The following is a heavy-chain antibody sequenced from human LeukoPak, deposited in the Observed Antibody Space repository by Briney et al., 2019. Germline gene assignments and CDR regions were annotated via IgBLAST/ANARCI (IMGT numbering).Heavy chain of an antibody. D-gene: IGHD3-10*01. CDR2: IYYSGHT. Sequence: PSETLSLTCTVSGGSISSYYWSWIRQPPGKGLEWIGYIYYSGHTNSNPSLKSRVTISVDTSKNQISLKVSSVTAADTAVYYCARSYGSGIYPYYYYYMDVWGKGTTVTVSS. J-gene: IGHJ6*03. CDR1: GGSISSYY. CDR3: ARSYGSGIYPYYYYYMDV. V-gene: IGHV4-59*01.